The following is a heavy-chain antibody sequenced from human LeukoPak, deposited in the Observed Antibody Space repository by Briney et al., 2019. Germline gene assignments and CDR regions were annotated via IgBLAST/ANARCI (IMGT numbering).Heavy chain of an antibody. V-gene: IGHV4-39*01. D-gene: IGHD2-2*01. Sequence: SETLSLTCTVSGGSISSSSYYWGWIRQSPGKGLEWIGSIYHSGSTFYNPSLKSRVTISVDTSKNQFSLNLSSVTAADTAVYYCARVVPAALLDYWGQGTLVTVSS. J-gene: IGHJ4*02. CDR2: IYHSGST. CDR1: GGSISSSSYY. CDR3: ARVVPAALLDY.